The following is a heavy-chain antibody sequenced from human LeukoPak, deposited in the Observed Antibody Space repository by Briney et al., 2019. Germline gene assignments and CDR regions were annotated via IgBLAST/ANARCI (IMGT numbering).Heavy chain of an antibody. V-gene: IGHV3-15*01. CDR3: TTNVLRYFDWLGIDY. Sequence: GGSLRLSCAASGFTFSNAWMSWVRQAPGKGLEWVGRIKSKTDGGTTDYAAPVKGGFTISRDDSKNTLYLQMNSLKTEDTAVYYCTTNVLRYFDWLGIDYWGQGTLVTVSS. CDR1: GFTFSNAW. J-gene: IGHJ4*02. D-gene: IGHD3-9*01. CDR2: IKSKTDGGTT.